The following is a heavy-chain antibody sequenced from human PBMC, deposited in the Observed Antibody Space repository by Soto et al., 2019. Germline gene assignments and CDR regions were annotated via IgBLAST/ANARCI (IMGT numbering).Heavy chain of an antibody. D-gene: IGHD3-9*01. J-gene: IGHJ6*02. V-gene: IGHV2-5*02. Sequence: QITLKESGPTLVKPTQTLTLTCTFSGFSLYTSGVGVGWIRQPPGKALEWLGVIYWDDDKRYSPSLKSRLTITKGTSKDQVVLTMTNMDPADTATYYCAHRCDFDLLCPYYGMDVWGQGTTVIVSS. CDR1: GFSLYTSGVG. CDR2: IYWDDDK. CDR3: AHRCDFDLLCPYYGMDV.